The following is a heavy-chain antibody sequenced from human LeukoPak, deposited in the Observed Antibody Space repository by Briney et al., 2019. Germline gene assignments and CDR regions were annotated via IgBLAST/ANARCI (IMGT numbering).Heavy chain of an antibody. V-gene: IGHV1-18*01. CDR3: ASGSYGFDAFDI. J-gene: IGHJ3*02. CDR2: ISAYNGNT. Sequence: ASVKVSCKAYGYTFTSYGISWVRQAPGQGLEWMGWISAYNGNTNYAQKLQGRVTMTTDTSTSTAYMELRSLRSDDTAVYYCASGSYGFDAFDIWGQGTMVTVSS. CDR1: GYTFTSYG. D-gene: IGHD3-16*02.